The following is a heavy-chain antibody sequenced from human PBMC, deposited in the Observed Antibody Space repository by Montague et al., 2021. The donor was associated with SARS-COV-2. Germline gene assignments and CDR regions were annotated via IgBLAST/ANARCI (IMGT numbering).Heavy chain of an antibody. J-gene: IGHJ3*02. D-gene: IGHD3-10*01. V-gene: IGHV3-23*01. CDR2: ISGSGGST. CDR3: ATSRDVLLWFGELLDAFDI. Sequence: SLRLSCAASGFTFSSYAMSWVRQAPGKGLEWVSAISGSGGSTYYXDSXQGLFTISRDNSKNTLYLQMNSLRAEDTAVYYCATSRDVLLWFGELLDAFDIWGQGTMVTVSS. CDR1: GFTFSSYA.